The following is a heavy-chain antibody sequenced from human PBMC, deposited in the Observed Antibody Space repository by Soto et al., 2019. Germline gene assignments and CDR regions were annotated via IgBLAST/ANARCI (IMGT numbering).Heavy chain of an antibody. J-gene: IGHJ4*02. CDR3: ARGMGMIRRHDS. CDR2: IYYTGTT. D-gene: IGHD3-22*01. CDR1: GGSISGGDYY. Sequence: QVQLQESGPGLVKPSETLSLTCTVSGGSISGGDYYGTWIRQSPGKGLGWIGNIYYTGTTYYNPSLKSRVTISGDTSNNQFSLSLNSVTATDTAVYYCARGMGMIRRHDSWGQGTLVIVST. V-gene: IGHV4-30-4*01.